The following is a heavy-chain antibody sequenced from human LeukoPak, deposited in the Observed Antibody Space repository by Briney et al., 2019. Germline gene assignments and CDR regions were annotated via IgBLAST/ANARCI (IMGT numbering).Heavy chain of an antibody. J-gene: IGHJ4*02. CDR1: GFTFSSYW. CDR2: VNSDGSST. V-gene: IGHV3-74*01. Sequence: PGGSLRLSCVASGFTFSSYWMHWVRQAPGKGLVWVSHVNSDGSSTRYADSVKGRFTISRDNAKNTLYLQMNSLRAEDTAVYYCASPLSSHFDYWGQGTLVTVSS. CDR3: ASPLSSHFDY.